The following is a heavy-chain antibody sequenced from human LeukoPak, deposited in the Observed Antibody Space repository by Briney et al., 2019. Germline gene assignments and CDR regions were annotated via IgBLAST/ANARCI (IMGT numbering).Heavy chain of an antibody. D-gene: IGHD3-10*01. J-gene: IGHJ4*02. Sequence: PGGFLRLSCAASGFTFSSYGMHWVRQAPGKGLEWVAFIRYDGSNKYYADSVKGRFTISRDNSKNTLYLQMNSLRAEDTAVYYCARRPYGSGSYYDYWGQGTLVTVSS. CDR3: ARRPYGSGSYYDY. CDR1: GFTFSSYG. CDR2: IRYDGSNK. V-gene: IGHV3-30*02.